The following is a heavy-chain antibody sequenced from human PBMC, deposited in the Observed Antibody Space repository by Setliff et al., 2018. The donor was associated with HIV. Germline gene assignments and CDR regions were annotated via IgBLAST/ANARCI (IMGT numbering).Heavy chain of an antibody. CDR2: INVGKSDT. CDR1: GYTFTNYS. CDR3: ASGALLAVFDFDH. Sequence: ASVKISCKTSGYTFTNYSIHWVRQAPGQSLEWRGWINVGKSDTKYSQELQGRITLTTDTYATPAYMEMISLRSDDTAVYCCASGALLAVFDFDHWGQGTQVTVSS. J-gene: IGHJ4*01. V-gene: IGHV1-3*01. D-gene: IGHD3-10*01.